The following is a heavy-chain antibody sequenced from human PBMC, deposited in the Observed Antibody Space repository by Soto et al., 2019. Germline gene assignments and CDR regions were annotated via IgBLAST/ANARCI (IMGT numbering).Heavy chain of an antibody. CDR3: ARDPPYYDFWSGYYKDYYGMDV. J-gene: IGHJ6*02. CDR2: TYYRSKWYN. V-gene: IGHV6-1*01. Sequence: SQTLSRTCVISGDSVSSNSAAWNWIRQSPSRGLEWLGRTYYRSKWYNDYAVSVKSRITINPDTSKNQFSLQLNSVTPEDTAVYYCARDPPYYDFWSGYYKDYYGMDVWGQGTTVTVSS. CDR1: GDSVSSNSAA. D-gene: IGHD3-3*01.